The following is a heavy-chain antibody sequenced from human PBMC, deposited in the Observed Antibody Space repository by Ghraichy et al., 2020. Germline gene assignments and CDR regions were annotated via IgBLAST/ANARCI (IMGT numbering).Heavy chain of an antibody. Sequence: GGSLRLSCAASGFTFHDYAMHWVRQAPGKGLEWVSGINWNSGRIGYADSVKGRFTISRDNAKNSLFLQMNSLRAEDTALYYCAKDRGAGPGNWFDPWGQGTLVTVSS. D-gene: IGHD1-26*01. CDR3: AKDRGAGPGNWFDP. CDR2: INWNSGRI. V-gene: IGHV3-9*01. CDR1: GFTFHDYA. J-gene: IGHJ5*02.